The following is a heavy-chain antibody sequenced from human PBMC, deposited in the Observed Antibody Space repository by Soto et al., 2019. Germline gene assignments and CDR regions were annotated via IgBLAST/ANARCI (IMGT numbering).Heavy chain of an antibody. Sequence: PSETLSLTCTVSGGSVSSGSYYWSWIRQPPGKGREWIVYIYYSGSTNYNPSLKSRVTISVDTSKNQFSLKLSSVTAAATAVYYCARGFDYRSGGSCYSLGYFDYWGQGTLVTVSS. CDR2: IYYSGST. D-gene: IGHD2-15*01. V-gene: IGHV4-61*01. CDR3: ARGFDYRSGGSCYSLGYFDY. J-gene: IGHJ4*02. CDR1: GGSVSSGSYY.